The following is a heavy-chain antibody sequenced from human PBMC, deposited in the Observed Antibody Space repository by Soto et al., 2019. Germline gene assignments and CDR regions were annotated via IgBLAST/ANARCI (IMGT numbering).Heavy chain of an antibody. CDR1: GFTFSSYW. J-gene: IGHJ4*02. V-gene: IGHV3-7*05. CDR2: IKQDGSEK. D-gene: IGHD3-22*01. Sequence: PGGSLRLSCAASGFTFSSYWMSWVRQAPGKGLEWVANIKQDGSEKYYVDSVKGRFTISRDNSKNTLYLQMNSLRAEDTAVYYCAKDSYYYDSSGYVSDYFDYWGQGTLVTVSS. CDR3: AKDSYYYDSSGYVSDYFDY.